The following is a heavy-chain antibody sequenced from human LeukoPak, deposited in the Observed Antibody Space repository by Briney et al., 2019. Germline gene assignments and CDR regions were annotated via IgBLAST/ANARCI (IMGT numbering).Heavy chain of an antibody. CDR2: ISDSGGRT. CDR1: GFPFSSYA. V-gene: IGHV3-23*01. D-gene: IGHD2-2*01. J-gene: IGHJ6*02. Sequence: GGSLRLSCAASGFPFSSYAMSWVRQAPGKGLEWVSVISDSGGRTYSADSVKGRFTISGDNSKNTLYLQMNSLRAEDTAVYYCARDRGYCSSTSCPYYYYGMDVWGQGTTVTVSS. CDR3: ARDRGYCSSTSCPYYYYGMDV.